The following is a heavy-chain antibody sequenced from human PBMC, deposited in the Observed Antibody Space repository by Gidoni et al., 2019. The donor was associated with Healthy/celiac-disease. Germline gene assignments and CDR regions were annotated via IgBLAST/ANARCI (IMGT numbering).Heavy chain of an antibody. CDR2: INHSGST. CDR1: GGSFSGYY. D-gene: IGHD5-18*01. CDR3: ARAGYSYVDY. Sequence: QVQLQQWGAGLLKPSETLSLTCAVYGGSFSGYYWSWIRQPPGKGLAWIGEINHSGSTNYNPSLKSRVTISVDTSKNQFSLKLSSVTAADTAVYYCARAGYSYVDYWGQGTLVTVSS. V-gene: IGHV4-34*01. J-gene: IGHJ4*02.